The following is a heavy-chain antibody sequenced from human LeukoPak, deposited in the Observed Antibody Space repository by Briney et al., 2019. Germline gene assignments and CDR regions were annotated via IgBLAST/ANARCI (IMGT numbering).Heavy chain of an antibody. D-gene: IGHD6-13*01. V-gene: IGHV3-21*04. Sequence: PGGSLRLSCAASGFTFSSYSMNWVRQAPGKGLEWVSSISSSSSYIYYADSVKGRFTISRDNAKNSLYLQMNSLRAEDTAVYYCARHVRSLTGSWIKPGRGWFDPWGQGTLVTVSS. CDR3: ARHVRSLTGSWIKPGRGWFDP. CDR1: GFTFSSYS. CDR2: ISSSSSYI. J-gene: IGHJ5*02.